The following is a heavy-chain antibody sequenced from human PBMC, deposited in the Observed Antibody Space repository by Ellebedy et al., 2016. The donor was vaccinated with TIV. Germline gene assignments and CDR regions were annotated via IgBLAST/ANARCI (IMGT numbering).Heavy chain of an antibody. J-gene: IGHJ3*02. CDR2: ISYTGST. V-gene: IGHV4-59*12. Sequence: MPSETLSLTCTVSGGSISTYYWSWIRQPPGKGLEWIGYISYTGSTDYNPSLKSRVTISVDTSKNQFSLKLRSVTAADTAVYYCARDCFYDGYAFDIWGQGTMVTVSS. CDR3: ARDCFYDGYAFDI. CDR1: GGSISTYY. D-gene: IGHD2/OR15-2a*01.